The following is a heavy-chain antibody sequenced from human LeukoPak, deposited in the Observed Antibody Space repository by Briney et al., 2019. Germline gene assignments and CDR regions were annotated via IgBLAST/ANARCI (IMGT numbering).Heavy chain of an antibody. CDR3: AKGSGWYV. CDR2: ISGSGADT. V-gene: IGHV3-23*01. CDR1: GFTFSNFP. D-gene: IGHD6-19*01. Sequence: PGGSLRLSCAASGFTFSNFPMTWVRRAPGKGLQSFASISGSGADTYYTDSVKGRFTISRDNLNNTVYLQMNSLRAEDTAVYYCAKGSGWYVWGQGTLVTVSS. J-gene: IGHJ4*02.